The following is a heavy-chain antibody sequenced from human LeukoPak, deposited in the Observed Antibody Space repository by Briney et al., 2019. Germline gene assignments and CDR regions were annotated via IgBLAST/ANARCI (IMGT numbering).Heavy chain of an antibody. V-gene: IGHV4-34*01. D-gene: IGHD3-10*01. J-gene: IGHJ4*02. CDR2: INHSGST. CDR1: GGSFSGYY. Sequence: SETLSLTCAVYGGSFSGYYWSWIRQPPGKGLEWIGEINHSGSTNYNPSLKSRVTISVDTSKNQFSLKLSSVTAADTAVYYCASLLRGSTAPHYWGQGTLVTVSS. CDR3: ASLLRGSTAPHY.